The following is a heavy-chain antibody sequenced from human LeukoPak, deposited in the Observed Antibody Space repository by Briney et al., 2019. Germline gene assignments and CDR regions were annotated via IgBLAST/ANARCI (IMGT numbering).Heavy chain of an antibody. CDR2: INSDGSST. CDR1: GFTFSSYW. Sequence: QAGGSLRLSCAASGFTFSSYWMHWDRQAPGKGLVWVSRINSDGSSTSYADSVKGRFTISRDNAKNTLYLQMNSLRAEDTAVYYCARSTIFGVEIDYWGQGTLVTVSS. J-gene: IGHJ4*02. D-gene: IGHD3-3*01. V-gene: IGHV3-74*01. CDR3: ARSTIFGVEIDY.